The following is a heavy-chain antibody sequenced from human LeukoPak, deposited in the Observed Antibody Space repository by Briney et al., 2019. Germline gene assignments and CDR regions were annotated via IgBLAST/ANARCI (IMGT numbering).Heavy chain of an antibody. D-gene: IGHD1-7*01. J-gene: IGHJ5*02. Sequence: PLETLSLTCAVSGGSISSGGYSWRWIRQPPGKGLEWIGYIYHSGSTYYNPSLKSRVTISVDRSKNQFSLKLSSVTAADTAVYYCARGDGITGTTGYNWFDPWGQGTLVTVSS. CDR1: GGSISSGGYS. CDR3: ARGDGITGTTGYNWFDP. CDR2: IYHSGST. V-gene: IGHV4-30-2*01.